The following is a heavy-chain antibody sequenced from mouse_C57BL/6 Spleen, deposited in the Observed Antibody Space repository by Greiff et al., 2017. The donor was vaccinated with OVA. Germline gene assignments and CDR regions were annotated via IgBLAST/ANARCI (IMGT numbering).Heavy chain of an antibody. V-gene: IGHV1-26*01. D-gene: IGHD2-1*01. J-gene: IGHJ3*01. CDR2: INPNNGGT. Sequence: EVQLQQSGPELVKPGASVKISCKASGYTFTDYYMNWVKQSHGKSLEWIGDINPNNGGTSYNQKFKGKATLTVDKSSSTAYMELRSLTSEDSAVYYCARSDGNYEAYWGQGTLVTVSA. CDR3: ARSDGNYEAY. CDR1: GYTFTDYY.